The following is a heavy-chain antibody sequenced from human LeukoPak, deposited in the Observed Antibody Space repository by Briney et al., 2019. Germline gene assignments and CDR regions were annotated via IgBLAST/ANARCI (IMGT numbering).Heavy chain of an antibody. CDR1: GGIFSRYA. Sequence: SVTVSCKASGGIFSRYAISWVRQAPGQGLEWMGRIIPILGITNYAQKFQSRVTITANKSTSTAYMELSSLRSEDTAVYYCARRMECSSTSCSHYYYYGMDVWGQETTVSVSS. CDR2: IIPILGIT. V-gene: IGHV1-69*04. CDR3: ARRMECSSTSCSHYYYYGMDV. D-gene: IGHD2-2*01. J-gene: IGHJ6*02.